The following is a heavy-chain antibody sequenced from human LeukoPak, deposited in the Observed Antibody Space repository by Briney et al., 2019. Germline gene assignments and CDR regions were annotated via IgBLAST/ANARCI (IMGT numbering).Heavy chain of an antibody. D-gene: IGHD2-2*01. CDR2: ICGSGRST. CDR1: VFTFSSYA. Sequence: GGSLRLSCAASVFTFSSYAFSSVCQSPGEGPGWVSTICGSGRSTYYADSVKGRFTISRDNSKNTLYLQMNSLRAENTAVYYCAGPMGPTAIFGFDYWGQGTLVTVSS. J-gene: IGHJ4*02. V-gene: IGHV3-23*01. CDR3: AGPMGPTAIFGFDY.